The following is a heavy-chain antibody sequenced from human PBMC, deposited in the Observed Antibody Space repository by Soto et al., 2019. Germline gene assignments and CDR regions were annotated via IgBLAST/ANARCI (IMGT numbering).Heavy chain of an antibody. CDR1: GGSISSGGYS. V-gene: IGHV4-30-2*05. CDR3: AQASGYSDFDY. Sequence: SETLSLTCAVSGGSISSGGYSWSWIRQPPGKGLEWIGYIYHSGSTYYNPSLKSRVTISVDTSKNQFSLKLSSVTAADTAVYYCAQASGYSDFDYWGQGTLVTVSS. D-gene: IGHD3-22*01. J-gene: IGHJ4*02. CDR2: IYHSGST.